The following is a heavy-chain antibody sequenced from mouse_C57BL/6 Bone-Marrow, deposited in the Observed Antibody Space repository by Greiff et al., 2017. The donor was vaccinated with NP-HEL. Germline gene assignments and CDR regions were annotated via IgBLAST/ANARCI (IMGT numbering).Heavy chain of an antibody. V-gene: IGHV1-72*01. Sequence: VQLQQSGAELVKPGASVKLSCKASGYTFTSYWMHWVKQRPGRGLEWIGRIDPNSGGTKYNEKFKSKATLTVDKPSSTAYMQLSSLTSEDSAVYYCARRGLLRFCPYYYAMDDWGQGTSVTVSS. J-gene: IGHJ4*01. D-gene: IGHD1-1*01. CDR2: IDPNSGGT. CDR1: GYTFTSYW. CDR3: ARRGLLRFCPYYYAMDD.